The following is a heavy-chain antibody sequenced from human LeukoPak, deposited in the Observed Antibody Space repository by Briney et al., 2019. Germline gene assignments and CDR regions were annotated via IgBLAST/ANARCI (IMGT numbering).Heavy chain of an antibody. CDR3: ASGLYYDFWSGGSHNGMDV. Sequence: SETLSLTCTVSGGSISSYYWSWIRQPPGKGLEWIGYIYYSGSTNYNPSLKSRVTISVDTSKNQFSLKLSSVTAADTAVYYCASGLYYDFWSGGSHNGMDVWGQGTTVTVSS. CDR2: IYYSGST. CDR1: GGSISSYY. J-gene: IGHJ6*02. V-gene: IGHV4-59*08. D-gene: IGHD3-3*01.